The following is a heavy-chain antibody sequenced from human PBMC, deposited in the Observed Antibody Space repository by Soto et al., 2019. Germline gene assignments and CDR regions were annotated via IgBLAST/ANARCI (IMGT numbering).Heavy chain of an antibody. J-gene: IGHJ4*02. V-gene: IGHV4-59*01. CDR3: ARSIISYTRAFDS. CDR1: CGSIRPYY. CDR2: IYYSVST. D-gene: IGHD2-2*02. Sequence: SETLSLTCTVSCGSIRPYYWSWIRQSPGNGLYCVGYIYYSVSTNXXPSLKSRXXMSVDTSKNQXSLRLXSVTAAYTAVXYCARSIISYTRAFDSWCQGTLVTVSS.